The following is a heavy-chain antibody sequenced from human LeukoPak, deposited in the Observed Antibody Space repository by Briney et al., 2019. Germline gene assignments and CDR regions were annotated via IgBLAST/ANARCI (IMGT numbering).Heavy chain of an antibody. CDR2: ISTYNVNT. D-gene: IGHD3-16*01. Sequence: ASVKVSCKASGYTFTSYGIDWVRQAPGQGLEWMGGISTYNVNTNHAQKFQGRVTVTTDTSTSTTYMELSSLRSDDTAVYYCASMRLGASWFDSWGQGTLVTVSS. CDR1: GYTFTSYG. CDR3: ASMRLGASWFDS. V-gene: IGHV1-18*01. J-gene: IGHJ5*01.